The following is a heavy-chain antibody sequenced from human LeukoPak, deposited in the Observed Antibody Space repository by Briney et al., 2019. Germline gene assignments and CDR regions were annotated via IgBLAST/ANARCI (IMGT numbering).Heavy chain of an antibody. J-gene: IGHJ4*02. CDR1: GYSFTSYW. CDR2: IYPGDSDT. Sequence: GESLKISCKGSGYSFTSYWIGWVRQMPGKGLEWMGIIYPGDSDTRYSPSFQGQVTISADKSISTAYLQWSSLKASDTAMYYYARQVSYDFWSGPPDYWGQGTLVTVSS. CDR3: ARQVSYDFWSGPPDY. D-gene: IGHD3-3*01. V-gene: IGHV5-51*01.